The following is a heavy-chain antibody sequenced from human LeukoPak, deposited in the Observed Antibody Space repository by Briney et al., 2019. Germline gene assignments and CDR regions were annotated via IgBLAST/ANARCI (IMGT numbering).Heavy chain of an antibody. CDR1: GGSISSGDYY. CDR3: ASTPDYYDSSGYSDY. CDR2: IYYSGST. D-gene: IGHD3-22*01. V-gene: IGHV4-30-4*08. J-gene: IGHJ4*02. Sequence: SQTLSLTCTVSGGSISSGDYYWSWIRQPPGKGLEWIGYIYYSGSTYYDPSLKSRVTISVDTSKNQFSLKLSSVTAADTTVYYCASTPDYYDSSGYSDYWGQGTLVTVSS.